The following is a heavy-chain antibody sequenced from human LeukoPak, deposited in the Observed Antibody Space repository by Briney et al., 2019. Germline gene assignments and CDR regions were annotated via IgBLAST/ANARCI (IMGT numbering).Heavy chain of an antibody. Sequence: ASVSVSCKASGYTFTNYDINWVRQATGQGLEWMGWMNPNSGNTSYAQKFQGRVTMTRDTSTSTVYMELSSLRSEDTAVYYCARGPIDYWGQGTLVTVSS. V-gene: IGHV1-8*02. CDR1: GYTFTNYD. CDR2: MNPNSGNT. J-gene: IGHJ4*02. CDR3: ARGPIDY.